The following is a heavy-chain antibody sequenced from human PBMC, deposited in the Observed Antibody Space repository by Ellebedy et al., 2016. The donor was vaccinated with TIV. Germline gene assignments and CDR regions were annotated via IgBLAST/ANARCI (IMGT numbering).Heavy chain of an antibody. Sequence: GESLKISXAASGFTFSSYSMSWVRQAPGKGLEWVSYISSTSSHIYYADSVQGRFTTSRDNAKNTLFLQVNSLRAEDTAVYYCARDTCFSTSCYSDYWGQGALVTVSS. CDR2: ISSTSSHI. D-gene: IGHD2-2*01. J-gene: IGHJ4*02. CDR1: GFTFSSYS. V-gene: IGHV3-21*06. CDR3: ARDTCFSTSCYSDY.